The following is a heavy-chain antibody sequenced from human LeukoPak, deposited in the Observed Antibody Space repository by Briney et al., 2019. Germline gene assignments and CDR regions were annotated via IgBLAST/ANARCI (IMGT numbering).Heavy chain of an antibody. Sequence: GGSLRLSCTASGFTFSSYSMNWVRQAPGKGLEWVSYISSSGSTIYYADSVKGRFTISRDNAKNSLYLQMNSLRAEDTAVYYCARGQGVHDYGDYRFAYWGQGTLVTVSS. CDR3: ARGQGVHDYGDYRFAY. D-gene: IGHD4-17*01. J-gene: IGHJ4*02. V-gene: IGHV3-48*04. CDR1: GFTFSSYS. CDR2: ISSSGSTI.